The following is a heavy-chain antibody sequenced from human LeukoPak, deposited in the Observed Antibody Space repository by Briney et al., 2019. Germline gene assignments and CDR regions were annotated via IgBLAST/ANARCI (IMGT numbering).Heavy chain of an antibody. J-gene: IGHJ4*02. Sequence: GGSLRLSCAASGFTFDDYGMSWVRHAPGKGLEWVSGINWNGGSTVYADSVKGRFTISRDNANNSLYLQMNSLRADDTTLYYCAKRPYYYDSSGWELSYFDSWGQGTLVTVSS. CDR1: GFTFDDYG. CDR2: INWNGGST. V-gene: IGHV3-20*04. D-gene: IGHD3-22*01. CDR3: AKRPYYYDSSGWELSYFDS.